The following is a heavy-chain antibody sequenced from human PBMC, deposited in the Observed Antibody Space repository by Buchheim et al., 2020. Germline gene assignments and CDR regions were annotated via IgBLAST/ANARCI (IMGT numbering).Heavy chain of an antibody. CDR1: GFTFNNYA. CDR2: ISGTDGHT. CDR3: AKGSHGGGPGGYSSGWFDY. D-gene: IGHD6-19*01. Sequence: EVQLLEFGGGLVQPGGSLRLSCAASGFTFNNYAMSWVRQAPGKGLEWVSTISGTDGHTYYADSVKGRFTISRDNSKNTPYVQMNSLGAEDTAVYHCAKGSHGGGPGGYSSGWFDYWGQGTL. V-gene: IGHV3-23*01. J-gene: IGHJ4*02.